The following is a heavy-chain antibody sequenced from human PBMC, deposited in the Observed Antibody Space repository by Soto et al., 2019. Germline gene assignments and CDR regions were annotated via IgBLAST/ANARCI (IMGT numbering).Heavy chain of an antibody. CDR1: GYTFTGHH. D-gene: IGHD1-20*01. J-gene: IGHJ1*01. V-gene: IGHV1-2*02. Sequence: SVKVSSWATGYTFTGHHIHWVRQAPGQGLDWMGWINPNSGETKYTRKFQGRVTMTRDTSISTGYMELRRLISDDTAVYYCTRERDGITGMKEYWGHGTQVTVYS. CDR2: INPNSGET. CDR3: TRERDGITGMKEY.